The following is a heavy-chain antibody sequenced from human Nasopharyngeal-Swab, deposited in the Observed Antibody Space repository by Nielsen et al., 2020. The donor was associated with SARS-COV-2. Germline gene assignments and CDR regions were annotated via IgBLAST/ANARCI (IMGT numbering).Heavy chain of an antibody. CDR2: INAGNGNT. CDR1: GYTFTSYA. J-gene: IGHJ4*02. CDR3: ARDYLSRTNYGSDY. V-gene: IGHV1-3*01. Sequence: ASVKVSCKASGYTFTSYAMHLVRQAPGQRLEWMGWINAGNGNTKYSQKFQGRVTITRDTSASTAYMELSSLRSEDTAVYYCARDYLSRTNYGSDYWGQGTLVTVSS. D-gene: IGHD3-10*01.